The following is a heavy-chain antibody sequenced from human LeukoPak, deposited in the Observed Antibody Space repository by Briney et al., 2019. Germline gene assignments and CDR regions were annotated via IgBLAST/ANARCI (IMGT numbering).Heavy chain of an antibody. J-gene: IGHJ4*02. CDR3: ARVGWLLPPDY. CDR2: IKQDGSEK. V-gene: IGHV3-7*01. CDR1: GFTFSSYW. D-gene: IGHD3-22*01. Sequence: TGGSLRLSCAASGFTFSSYWMSWVRQAPGKGLEWVANIKQDGSEKYYEDSVKGRFTISRDNAKNSLYLQMNSLRAEDTAVYYCARVGWLLPPDYWGQGTLVTVSS.